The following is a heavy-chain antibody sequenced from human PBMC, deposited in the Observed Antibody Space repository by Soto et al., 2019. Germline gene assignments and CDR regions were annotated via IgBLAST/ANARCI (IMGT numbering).Heavy chain of an antibody. CDR1: GFTFNNYA. D-gene: IGHD3-10*01. Sequence: EVQLLESGGGLVQPGGSLRLSCAASGFTFNNYAMTWVRPAPGKGLEWVSAISGGGDTTSYADSVKGRFTVSRDGSKNTLYLQMSSLIAEDTALYYCAQGRGGSGSLTPRVDCCGQGTLVTVSS. J-gene: IGHJ4*02. CDR2: ISGGGDTT. CDR3: AQGRGGSGSLTPRVDC. V-gene: IGHV3-23*01.